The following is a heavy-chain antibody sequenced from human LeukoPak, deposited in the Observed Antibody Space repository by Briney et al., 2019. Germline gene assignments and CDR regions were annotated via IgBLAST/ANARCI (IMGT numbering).Heavy chain of an antibody. V-gene: IGHV4-34*01. J-gene: IGHJ4*02. D-gene: IGHD6-13*01. Sequence: SETLSLTCAVYGGSFSGYYWSWIRQPPGKGLEWIGEINHSGSTNYNPSLKSRVTISVDTSKNQFSLKLSSATAADTAVYYCARVSSWSPFDYWGQGTLVTVSS. CDR3: ARVSSWSPFDY. CDR1: GGSFSGYY. CDR2: INHSGST.